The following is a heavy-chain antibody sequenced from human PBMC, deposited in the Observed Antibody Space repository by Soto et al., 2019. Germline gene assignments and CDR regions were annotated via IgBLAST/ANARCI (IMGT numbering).Heavy chain of an antibody. CDR1: GGSVSNSNYY. J-gene: IGHJ4*02. D-gene: IGHD2-8*01. V-gene: IGHV4-39*01. Sequence: NPSETPSLTCTVSGGSVSNSNYYWGWIRQSPGKGLEWIGSVYYRGRSYSKSSVKSRVTISVDTSKNQFSLNLNSVTASDTAVYFCVSQRTSVLTQAYFDYWGPGALVTVSS. CDR2: VYYRGRS. CDR3: VSQRTSVLTQAYFDY.